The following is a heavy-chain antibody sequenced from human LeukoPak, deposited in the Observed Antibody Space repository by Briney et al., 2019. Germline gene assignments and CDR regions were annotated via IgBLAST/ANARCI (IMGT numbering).Heavy chain of an antibody. Sequence: GSLRLSCAASGFTFSTYDMHWVRQATGKGLEWVSSIDTAGDTYYPGSVKGRFTISRENAKKSFYLQMNSLRAGDTAVYYCARGSCSSSSCYERLNGLDVWGQGTTVTVSS. J-gene: IGHJ6*02. CDR3: ARGSCSSSSCYERLNGLDV. D-gene: IGHD2-2*01. V-gene: IGHV3-13*01. CDR2: IDTAGDT. CDR1: GFTFSTYD.